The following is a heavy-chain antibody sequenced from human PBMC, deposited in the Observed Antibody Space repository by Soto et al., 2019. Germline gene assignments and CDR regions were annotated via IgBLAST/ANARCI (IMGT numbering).Heavy chain of an antibody. CDR1: GLPFTSYS. J-gene: IGHJ4*02. CDR3: ARDRGYTYGFDF. D-gene: IGHD5-18*01. V-gene: IGHV3-48*02. CDR2: ISSRSSTI. Sequence: EVQLVESGGGLVQPGGSLRLSCAASGLPFTSYSMNWVRQAPGKGLEWVSFISSRSSTIYYADSVKGRFTISRDNAKNSLYLQMNSLRDEYTAVYYCARDRGYTYGFDFWGQGALVTVSS.